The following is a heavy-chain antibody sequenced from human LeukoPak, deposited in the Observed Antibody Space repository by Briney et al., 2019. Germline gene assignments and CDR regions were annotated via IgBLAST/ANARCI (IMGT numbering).Heavy chain of an antibody. Sequence: TSETLSLTCTVSGGSISSGDYYWSWIRQPPGKGLEWIGYIYYSGSTYYNPSLKSRVTISVDTSKNQFSLKLSSVTAADTAVYYCARAPEPGSGSYYTDYFDYWGQGTLVTVSS. J-gene: IGHJ4*02. CDR3: ARAPEPGSGSYYTDYFDY. D-gene: IGHD3-10*01. CDR1: GGSISSGDYY. CDR2: IYYSGST. V-gene: IGHV4-30-4*01.